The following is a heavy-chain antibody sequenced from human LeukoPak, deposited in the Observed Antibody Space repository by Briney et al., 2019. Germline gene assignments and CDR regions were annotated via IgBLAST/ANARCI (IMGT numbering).Heavy chain of an antibody. D-gene: IGHD4-23*01. CDR2: ISYDGSNK. CDR1: GFTFSSYG. CDR3: ARWHIFDY. J-gene: IGHJ4*02. Sequence: GGSLRLSCAASGFTFSSYGMHWVRQAPGKGLEWVAVISYDGSNKYYADSVKGRFTISRDNSKNTLYLQMNSLRAEETAVYYCARWHIFDYWGQGTLVTVSS. V-gene: IGHV3-30*03.